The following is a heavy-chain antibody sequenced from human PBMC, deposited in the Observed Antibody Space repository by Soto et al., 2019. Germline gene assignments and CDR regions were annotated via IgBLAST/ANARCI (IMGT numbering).Heavy chain of an antibody. V-gene: IGHV4-34*01. Sequence: SSETLSLTCAVYGGSFSGYYWSWIRQPPGKGLEWIGEINDSGITNYNPSLKSRVTISVDTSKNQFPLKLSSVTAADTAVYYCARGRNYYDFWSGYTPVDHWGQGTLVTVSS. CDR1: GGSFSGYY. J-gene: IGHJ4*02. CDR2: INDSGIT. D-gene: IGHD3-3*01. CDR3: ARGRNYYDFWSGYTPVDH.